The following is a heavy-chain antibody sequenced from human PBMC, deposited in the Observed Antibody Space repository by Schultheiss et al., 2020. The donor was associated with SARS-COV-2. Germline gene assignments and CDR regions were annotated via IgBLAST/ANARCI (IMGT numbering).Heavy chain of an antibody. J-gene: IGHJ3*02. D-gene: IGHD6-19*01. V-gene: IGHV6-1*01. CDR3: ARCNSDWGDAFDI. Sequence: SQTLSLTCAISGDSVSSNSAAWDWIRQSPSRGLEWLGRTYYRSKWRYDYALSVKSRITINPHTSKNQFSLQLKSVTPEDTAVYFCARCNSDWGDAFDIWGQGTMVTVSS. CDR1: GDSVSSNSAA. CDR2: TYYRSKWRY.